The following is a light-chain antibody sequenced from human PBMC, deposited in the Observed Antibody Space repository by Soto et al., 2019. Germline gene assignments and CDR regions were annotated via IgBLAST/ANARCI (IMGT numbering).Light chain of an antibody. J-gene: IGKJ3*01. CDR1: EGIDSH. CDR3: EQLRSYPRT. Sequence: DIQLTQSPSFLSASIGDRVTITCRASEGIDSHLAWYQQKPGKAPRLLIYTASALQSGVPSRFSGSGSGTEFTLTIGGLEPEDFATYYCEQLRSYPRTFGPGTKVDIK. V-gene: IGKV1-9*01. CDR2: TAS.